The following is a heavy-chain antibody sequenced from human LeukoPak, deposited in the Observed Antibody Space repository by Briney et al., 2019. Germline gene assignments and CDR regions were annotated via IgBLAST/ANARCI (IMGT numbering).Heavy chain of an antibody. V-gene: IGHV4-34*01. J-gene: IGHJ3*02. CDR2: INHSGST. Sequence: NPSETLPLTCAVYGGSFSGYYWSWLRQPPGKGLEWIGEINHSGSTNYNPSLKSRVTISVDTSKNQFSLKLSSVTAADTAVYYCARAIDSSGYYNDAFDIWGQGTMVTVSS. CDR3: ARAIDSSGYYNDAFDI. D-gene: IGHD3-22*01. CDR1: GGSFSGYY.